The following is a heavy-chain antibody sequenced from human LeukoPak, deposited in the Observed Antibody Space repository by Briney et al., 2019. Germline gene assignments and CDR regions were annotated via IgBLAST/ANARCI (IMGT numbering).Heavy chain of an antibody. CDR3: ARDQIYGSGSHRYYYGMDV. V-gene: IGHV4-59*01. CDR2: IYYSGST. D-gene: IGHD3-10*01. J-gene: IGHJ6*04. CDR1: GGSISSYY. Sequence: SETLSLTCTVSGGSISSYYWSWIRQPPGKGLEWIGYIYYSGSTNYNPSLTSRVTISVDTSKNQFSLKLSSVTAADTAVYYCARDQIYGSGSHRYYYGMDVWGKGTTVTVSS.